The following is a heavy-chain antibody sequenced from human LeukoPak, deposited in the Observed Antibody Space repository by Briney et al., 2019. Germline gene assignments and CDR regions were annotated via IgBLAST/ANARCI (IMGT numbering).Heavy chain of an antibody. V-gene: IGHV4-4*02. CDR2: IYHSGST. CDR1: GGSISSSNW. Sequence: SETLSLTCAVSGGSISSSNWWSWVRQPPGKGLEWIGEIYHSGSTYYNPSLKSRVTISVDTSKNQFSLKLSSVTAADTAVYYCARDTPVFTFDYWGQGTLVTVSS. CDR3: ARDTPVFTFDY. J-gene: IGHJ4*02.